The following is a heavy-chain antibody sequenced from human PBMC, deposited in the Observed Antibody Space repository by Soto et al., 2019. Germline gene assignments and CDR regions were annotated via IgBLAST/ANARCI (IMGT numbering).Heavy chain of an antibody. CDR2: IYPGDSDT. D-gene: IGHD2-2*02. V-gene: IGHV5-51*01. Sequence: GESLKISCNGSGYIFTSYWIGWVRQMPGKGLEWMGIIYPGDSDTRYSPPFQGQVTISADKSISTAYLQWSSLKASDTAMYYCAIYPPGAPDAFDIWGQGTMVTVSS. J-gene: IGHJ3*02. CDR3: AIYPPGAPDAFDI. CDR1: GYIFTSYW.